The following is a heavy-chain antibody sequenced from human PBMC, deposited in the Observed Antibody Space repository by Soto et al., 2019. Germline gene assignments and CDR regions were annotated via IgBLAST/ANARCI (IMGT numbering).Heavy chain of an antibody. CDR1: GFTFSSYG. Sequence: PGGSLRLSCAASGFTFSSYGMHWVRQAPGKGLEWVAVISYDGSNKYYADSVKGRFTISRDNSKNTLYLQMNSLRAEDTAVYYCAKDSKDKHMRGFHYYYGLDVWGQGTTVTVSS. CDR3: AKDSKDKHMRGFHYYYGLDV. D-gene: IGHD2-15*01. CDR2: ISYDGSNK. J-gene: IGHJ6*02. V-gene: IGHV3-30*18.